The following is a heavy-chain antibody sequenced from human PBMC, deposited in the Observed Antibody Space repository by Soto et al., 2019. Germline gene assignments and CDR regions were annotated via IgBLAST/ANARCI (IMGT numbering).Heavy chain of an antibody. CDR1: GGSVSSASCF. D-gene: IGHD3-22*01. Sequence: QVQLQESGPGLVKPSETLSLTCTVSGGSVSSASCFWSWIRQPPGKGLEWIGEIHHSGSTNYNPSLKSRVTISVDKSKNQFSLRVRSVTAADTAVYYCARDVGFYYDNSPAGHFDFWGQGTLVTVSS. CDR2: IHHSGST. V-gene: IGHV4-61*01. J-gene: IGHJ4*02. CDR3: ARDVGFYYDNSPAGHFDF.